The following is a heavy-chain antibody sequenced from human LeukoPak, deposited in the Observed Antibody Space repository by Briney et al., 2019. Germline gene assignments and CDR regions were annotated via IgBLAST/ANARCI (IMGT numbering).Heavy chain of an antibody. J-gene: IGHJ5*01. Sequence: SETLSPTCAVSGDSISSNKWWIWVGQAPGKGLEWIGEVYRSGTANYNPSLKNRVTISVDKSKNQFSLNLRSVTAADTAVYYCARDSGWHSDSWGQGTLVTVSS. V-gene: IGHV4-4*02. D-gene: IGHD6-19*01. CDR2: VYRSGTA. CDR3: ARDSGWHSDS. CDR1: GDSISSNKW.